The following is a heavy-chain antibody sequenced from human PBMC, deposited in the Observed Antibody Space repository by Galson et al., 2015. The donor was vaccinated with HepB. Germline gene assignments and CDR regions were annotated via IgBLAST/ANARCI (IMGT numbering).Heavy chain of an antibody. V-gene: IGHV3-11*06. D-gene: IGHD4-17*01. CDR1: GFTFSDYF. J-gene: IGHJ4*02. CDR2: IGTSSTYT. CDR3: ARAGDGDYGLLDF. Sequence: SLRLSCAASGFTFSDYFMTWVRQAPGKGLEWVSYIGTSSTYTKYAVSVKGRFTISRDNAENSLYLQMNSLRVEDTAVYYCARAGDGDYGLLDFWGRGTLVTVSS.